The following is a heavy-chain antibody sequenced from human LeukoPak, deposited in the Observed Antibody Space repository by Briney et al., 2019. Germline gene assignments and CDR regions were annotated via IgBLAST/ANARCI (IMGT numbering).Heavy chain of an antibody. V-gene: IGHV4-4*07. CDR2: IYTSGST. D-gene: IGHD1-26*01. J-gene: IGHJ4*02. Sequence: SETLSLTCTVSGGPISSYYWSWIRQPAGKGLEWIGRIYTSGSTNYNPSLKSRVTMSVDTSKNQFSLKMRDVTAADTAVYFCAAADWESFYFDSWGQGALVAVSS. CDR3: AAADWESFYFDS. CDR1: GGPISSYY.